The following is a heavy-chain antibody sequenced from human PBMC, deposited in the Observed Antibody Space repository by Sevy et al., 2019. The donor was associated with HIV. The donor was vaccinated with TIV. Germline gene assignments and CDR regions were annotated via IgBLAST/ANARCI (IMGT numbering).Heavy chain of an antibody. D-gene: IGHD3-10*01. J-gene: IGHJ4*02. CDR1: GFTFSSYS. CDR2: ISSSRSYI. CDR3: ARDSAGGYFDY. Sequence: GGSLRLSCAASGFTFSSYSMNWVRHTPGKGLEWVSSISSSRSYIYHADSVKGRFTISRDNAKNSLYLQMNSLRAEDTAVYYCARDSAGGYFDYWGQGTLVTVSS. V-gene: IGHV3-21*01.